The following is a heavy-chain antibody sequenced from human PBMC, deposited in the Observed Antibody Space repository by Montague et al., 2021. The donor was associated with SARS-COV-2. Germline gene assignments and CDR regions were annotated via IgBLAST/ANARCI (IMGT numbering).Heavy chain of an antibody. CDR3: ARHGKTRIAMIVVVIGYFDY. CDR2: IYYSGST. D-gene: IGHD3-22*01. V-gene: IGHV4-39*01. CDR1: GGSISGSSYY. Sequence: SETLSLTCTVSGGSISGSSYYWGWIRQPPGKGLEWIGSIYYSGSTYYNPSLKSRVTMSVDTSKNQFSLKLSSVTAADTAVYYCARHGKTRIAMIVVVIGYFDYWGQGTLVTVSS. J-gene: IGHJ4*02.